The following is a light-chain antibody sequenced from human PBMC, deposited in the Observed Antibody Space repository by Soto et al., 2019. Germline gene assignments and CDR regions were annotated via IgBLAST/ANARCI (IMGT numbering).Light chain of an antibody. J-gene: IGLJ2*01. CDR1: SSNVGGYNF. Sequence: QSALTQPPSASGSPGQSVTISCTGTSSNVGGYNFVSWYQQHPGTPPQLMIYEVSKRPSGAADRFSGSKSGNTASLTVSGLQEEEEADYYCSSYAGSNNVVFGGGTKLTVL. CDR2: EVS. V-gene: IGLV2-8*01. CDR3: SSYAGSNNVV.